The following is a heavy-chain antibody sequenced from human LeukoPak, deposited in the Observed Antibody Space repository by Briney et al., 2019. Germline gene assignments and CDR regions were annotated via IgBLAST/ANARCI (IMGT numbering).Heavy chain of an antibody. CDR3: ARATSYYYDSSGMDP. D-gene: IGHD3-22*01. V-gene: IGHV3-74*01. CDR2: INSDGST. CDR1: GFSFSSTW. J-gene: IGHJ5*02. Sequence: PGGSLRLSCAASGFSFSSTWMHWVRQVPGKGLVWVSRINSDGSTIYADSVKGRFTISRDNTKNTLYLQMNSLRADDTAVYYCARATSYYYDSSGMDPWGQGTLVTVSS.